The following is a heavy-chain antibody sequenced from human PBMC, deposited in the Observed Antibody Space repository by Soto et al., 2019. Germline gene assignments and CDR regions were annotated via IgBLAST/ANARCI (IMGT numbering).Heavy chain of an antibody. V-gene: IGHV2-5*02. CDR2: IYWDDDK. CDR1: GCSLTTSGVG. CDR3: AHRVLRTVFALVTTTAIYFDF. Sequence: QITLNESGHAGVRPTETLTLICRFSGCSLTTSGVGVGWIRQSPGKAPQWLALIYWDDDKRYSASLKSRLTITKDTSKNQVVLTVSVLDPTDTATYYCAHRVLRTVFALVTTTAIYFDFWGQGTPVAVSS. D-gene: IGHD3-3*01. J-gene: IGHJ4*02.